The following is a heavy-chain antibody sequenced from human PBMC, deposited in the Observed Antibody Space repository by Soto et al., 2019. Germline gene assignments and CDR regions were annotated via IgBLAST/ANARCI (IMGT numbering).Heavy chain of an antibody. V-gene: IGHV3-11*01. Sequence: GGSLRLSCAASGFTFSDYYMSWIRQAPGKGLEWVSYISSSGSTIYYADSVKGRFTISRDNAKNSLYLQMNSLRAEDTAVYYCARDVIEHKICSGGSCYSVGWFDPWGQGTLVTVSS. J-gene: IGHJ5*02. CDR2: ISSSGSTI. CDR3: ARDVIEHKICSGGSCYSVGWFDP. D-gene: IGHD2-15*01. CDR1: GFTFSDYY.